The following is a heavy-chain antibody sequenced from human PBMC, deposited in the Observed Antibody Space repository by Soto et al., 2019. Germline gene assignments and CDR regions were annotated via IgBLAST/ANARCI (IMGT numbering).Heavy chain of an antibody. D-gene: IGHD4-17*01. J-gene: IGHJ4*02. CDR2: INAGNGNT. CDR1: GYTFTSYS. Sequence: QGQLVQSGAEVKKPGASVKVSCKASGYTFTSYSMHWVRQAPGQRLEWMGWINAGNGNTKYSQKFQGRVTITRDTSASTAYMELSSPRSEDTAVYYCARWIDYGYFDYWGQGTLVTVSS. V-gene: IGHV1-3*01. CDR3: ARWIDYGYFDY.